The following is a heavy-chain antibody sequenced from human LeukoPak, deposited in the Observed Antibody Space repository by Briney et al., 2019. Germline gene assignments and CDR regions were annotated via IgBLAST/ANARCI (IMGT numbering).Heavy chain of an antibody. CDR1: GGSINSYY. J-gene: IGHJ4*02. CDR2: IYTSGSTP. D-gene: IGHD3-22*01. CDR3: ARERRERGLWGFSGYSDY. V-gene: IGHV4-4*07. Sequence: SETLSLTCTVSGGSINSYYWSWIRQSAGKGLEWIGRIYTSGSTPDYSPSLKSRVTMSIDTSKNQFSLQLSSVTVADTAVYYCARERRERGLWGFSGYSDYWGQGTLVTVSS.